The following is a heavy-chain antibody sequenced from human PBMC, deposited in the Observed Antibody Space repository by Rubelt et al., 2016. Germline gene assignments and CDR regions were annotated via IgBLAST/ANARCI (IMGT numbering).Heavy chain of an antibody. CDR2: LSGSGGRT. V-gene: IGHV3-23*01. J-gene: IGHJ3*02. CDR3: SRDLGASALVFDAFAI. CDR1: GLTFSSYA. Sequence: EVQLLESGGGLVQSGESLRLSCAASGLTFSSYAMSWVRQAPGKGLEWVSGLSGSGGRTHYADSVKGRFTISRDNAMNSLSLQLYSLRAEDTAVYYCSRDLGASALVFDAFAIWRQGTMVTVSS. D-gene: IGHD3-3*01.